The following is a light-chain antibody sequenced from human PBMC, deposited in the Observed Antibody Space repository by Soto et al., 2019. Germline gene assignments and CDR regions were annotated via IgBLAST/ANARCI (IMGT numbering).Light chain of an antibody. V-gene: IGLV2-8*01. CDR1: SSDVGGYNY. CDR2: EVS. CDR3: SSYAGGNNVI. J-gene: IGLJ2*01. Sequence: QSALTQPPSASGSPGQSVTISCTGTSSDVGGYNYVSWYQQHPGKAPKLMIYEVSKRPSGVPDRFSGSKSGNKASLTVSGLQAEDEADYYCSSYAGGNNVIFGGGTKVTVL.